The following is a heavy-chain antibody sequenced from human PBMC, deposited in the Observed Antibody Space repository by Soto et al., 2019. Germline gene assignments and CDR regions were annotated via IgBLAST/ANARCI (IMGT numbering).Heavy chain of an antibody. J-gene: IGHJ4*02. CDR1: GGSIGSYY. D-gene: IGHD3-3*01. V-gene: IGHV4-59*08. CDR3: ARGGWRQIDY. Sequence: QVQLQESGPGLVKPSETLSLTCSVSGGSIGSYYWSWIRHPPPQGMEWIGYIYYSGSTNYNPSLKSRVTISVDTSKNQFSLKLSSVTAADTAVYYCARGGWRQIDYWGQGTLVTVSS. CDR2: IYYSGST.